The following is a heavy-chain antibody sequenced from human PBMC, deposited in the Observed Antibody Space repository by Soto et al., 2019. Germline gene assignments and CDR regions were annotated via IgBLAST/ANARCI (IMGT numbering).Heavy chain of an antibody. CDR1: GYTFTGYY. V-gene: IGHV1-2*02. CDR3: AKGGAIVAAGTRFYLYSAMDV. J-gene: IGHJ6*02. CDR2: INPNSGDT. D-gene: IGHD1-26*01. Sequence: QVQLVQSGTEVKMPGDSVKVSCKASGYTFTGYYVHWVRQAPGQGLARMGWINPNSGDTYLAQRFQGRVTMNRDTDVATASMELRGMKSDDTAEYYCAKGGAIVAAGTRFYLYSAMDVWGQGTTVTVSS.